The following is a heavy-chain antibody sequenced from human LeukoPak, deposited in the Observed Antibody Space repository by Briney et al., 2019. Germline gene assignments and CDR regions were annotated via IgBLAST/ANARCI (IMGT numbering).Heavy chain of an antibody. D-gene: IGHD3-22*01. CDR3: ARGVYSPVVVIRSHIDY. CDR2: IYHSGTT. V-gene: IGHV4-4*02. CDR1: GGSLNSTNW. J-gene: IGHJ4*02. Sequence: SGTLSLTCAVSGGSLNSTNWWSWVRQAPGKGLEWIGEIYHSGTTSYNPSLKSRVTISVDTSKNQFSLKLSSVTAADTAVYYCARGVYSPVVVIRSHIDYWGQGTLVTVSS.